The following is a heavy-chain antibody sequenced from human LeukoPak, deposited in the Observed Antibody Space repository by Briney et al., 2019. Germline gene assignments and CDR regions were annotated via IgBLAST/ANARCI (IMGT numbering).Heavy chain of an antibody. CDR3: ARQRLNVLGLVATMGFDP. J-gene: IGHJ5*02. CDR1: GGSISSSSYY. D-gene: IGHD5-12*01. Sequence: SETLSLTCTVSGGSISSSSYYWGWIRQPPGKGLEWIGSIYYSGSTYYNPSLKSRVTISVDTSKNQFSLKLSSVTAADTAVYYCARQRLNVLGLVATMGFDPWGQGTLVTVSS. CDR2: IYYSGST. V-gene: IGHV4-39*01.